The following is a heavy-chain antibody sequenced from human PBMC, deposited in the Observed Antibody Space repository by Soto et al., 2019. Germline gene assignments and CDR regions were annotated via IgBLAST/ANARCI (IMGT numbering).Heavy chain of an antibody. J-gene: IGHJ6*02. CDR3: AREIVGTVTTRGYGMDV. CDR1: GGTFSSYS. Sequence: SVQVSCKASGGTFSSYSISWVRQAPGQGLEWMGGIIPIFGTANYAQKFQGRVTITADESTSTAYMELSSLRSEDTAVYYCAREIVGTVTTRGYGMDVWGQGTTVTVSS. V-gene: IGHV1-69*13. D-gene: IGHD4-4*01. CDR2: IIPIFGTA.